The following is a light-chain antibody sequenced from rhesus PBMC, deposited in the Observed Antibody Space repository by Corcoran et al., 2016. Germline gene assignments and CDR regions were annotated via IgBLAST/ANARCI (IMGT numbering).Light chain of an antibody. Sequence: DIQMTQSPSSLSASVGDRVTITCRTSENVNNYLHWYQQKPGKAPKLLIYKASTLESGVPSRFSGSGSGTDYTFTISSLQSEDVATYYCHHKYGTPWTFGQGTKVEIK. J-gene: IGKJ1*01. CDR1: ENVNNY. CDR3: HHKYGTPWT. V-gene: IGKV1-74*01. CDR2: KAS.